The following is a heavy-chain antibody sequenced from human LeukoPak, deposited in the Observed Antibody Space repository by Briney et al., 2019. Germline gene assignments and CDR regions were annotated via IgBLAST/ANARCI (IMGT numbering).Heavy chain of an antibody. D-gene: IGHD2-2*01. Sequence: GGSLRLSCAASGFTFSSYWMSWVRQAPGKGLEWVANIKQDGSEKYYVDSVKGRFTISRDNAKNSLYLQMNSLRAEDTAVYYCARLPRSSETGWGRALDIWGQGTTVTVSS. CDR2: IKQDGSEK. CDR3: ARLPRSSETGWGRALDI. V-gene: IGHV3-7*01. CDR1: GFTFSSYW. J-gene: IGHJ3*02.